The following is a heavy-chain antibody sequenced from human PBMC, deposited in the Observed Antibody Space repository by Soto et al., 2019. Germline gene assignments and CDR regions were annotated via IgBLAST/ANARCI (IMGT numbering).Heavy chain of an antibody. V-gene: IGHV3-15*01. Sequence: GGSLRLSCAASGITFTNAWMNWVRHVPGKGLEWVGRIKSKSFGETINYAAPVKGRFSISRDDSGNTLYLQMNSLKTEDTGVYYCATCGGDCYLNYWGQGTLVTVSS. J-gene: IGHJ4*02. D-gene: IGHD2-21*02. CDR3: ATCGGDCYLNY. CDR2: IKSKSFGETI. CDR1: GITFTNAW.